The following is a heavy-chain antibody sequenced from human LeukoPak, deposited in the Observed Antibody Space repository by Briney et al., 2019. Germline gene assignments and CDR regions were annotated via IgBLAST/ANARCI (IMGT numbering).Heavy chain of an antibody. D-gene: IGHD3-22*01. V-gene: IGHV4-59*01. CDR1: GGSISSYY. CDR2: IYYSGST. J-gene: IGHJ4*02. CDR3: ARGLRDSSGYYSDLFDY. Sequence: SETLSLTCTVSGGSISSYYWSWIRQPPGKGLEWIGYIYYSGSTNYNPPPKSRVTISVDTSKNQFSLKLSSVTAADTAVYYCARGLRDSSGYYSDLFDYWGQGTLVTVSS.